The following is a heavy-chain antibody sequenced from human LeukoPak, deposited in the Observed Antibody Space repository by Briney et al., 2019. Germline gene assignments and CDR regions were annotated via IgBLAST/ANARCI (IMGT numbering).Heavy chain of an antibody. D-gene: IGHD1-26*01. Sequence: GGSLRLSCAASGFTFSSYAMHWVRQAPGKGLEWVAVISYDGSNKYYADSVKGRFTISRDNSKNTLYLQMNSLRAEDTAVYYCARDQGKGAETPYYYYMDVWGKGTTVTVSS. V-gene: IGHV3-30-3*01. CDR1: GFTFSSYA. CDR3: ARDQGKGAETPYYYYMDV. CDR2: ISYDGSNK. J-gene: IGHJ6*03.